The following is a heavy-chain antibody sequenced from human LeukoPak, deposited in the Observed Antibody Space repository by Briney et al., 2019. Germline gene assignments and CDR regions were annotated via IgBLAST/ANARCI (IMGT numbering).Heavy chain of an antibody. J-gene: IGHJ6*02. CDR1: GYTFTGYY. CDR2: INPNSGGT. Sequence: ASVKVSCKASGYTFTGYYIHWVRQAPGQGLEWMGWINPNSGGTNYAQKFQGRVTMTRDTSISTAYMELSRLRSDDTAVYYCARDLTYGATLNIYYYYYGMDVWGQGTTVTVSS. D-gene: IGHD4-17*01. V-gene: IGHV1-2*02. CDR3: ARDLTYGATLNIYYYYYGMDV.